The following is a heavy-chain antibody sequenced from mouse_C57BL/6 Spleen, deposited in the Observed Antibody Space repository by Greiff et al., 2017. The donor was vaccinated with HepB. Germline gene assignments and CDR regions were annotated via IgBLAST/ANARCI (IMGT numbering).Heavy chain of an antibody. CDR2: IDPENGDT. CDR1: GFNIKDDY. CDR3: TTDYYGSSKGFDY. Sequence: VHVKQSGAELVRPGASVKLSCTASGFNIKDDYMHWVKQRPEQGLEWIGWIDPENGDTEYASKFQGKATITADTSSNTAYLQLSSLTSEDTAVYYCTTDYYGSSKGFDYWGQGTTLTVSS. D-gene: IGHD1-1*01. V-gene: IGHV14-4*01. J-gene: IGHJ2*01.